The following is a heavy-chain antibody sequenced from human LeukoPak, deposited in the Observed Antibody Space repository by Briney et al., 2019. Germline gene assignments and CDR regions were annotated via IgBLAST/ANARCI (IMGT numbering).Heavy chain of an antibody. D-gene: IGHD2-15*01. CDR3: ARVQGYCSGGSCYSSWFDP. Sequence: GASVKVSCKVSGYTLTELSIHWVRQAPGKGLEWMGGFDPEDGETIYAQKFQGRVTMTEDTSTSTAYMELRSLRSDDTAVYYCARVQGYCSGGSCYSSWFDPWGQGTLVTVSS. CDR2: FDPEDGET. CDR1: GYTLTELS. J-gene: IGHJ5*02. V-gene: IGHV1-24*01.